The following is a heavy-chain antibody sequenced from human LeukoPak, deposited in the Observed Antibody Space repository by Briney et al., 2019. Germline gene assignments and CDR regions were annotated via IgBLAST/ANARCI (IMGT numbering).Heavy chain of an antibody. CDR1: GFTFSSYA. CDR2: ISYDGSNK. Sequence: GGSLGLSCAASGFTFSSYAMPWVRQAPGKGLEWVAVISYDGSNKYYADSVKGRFTISRDNSKNTLYLQMNSLRAEDTAVYYCARDLLYGDYEGVAFDIWGQGTMVTVSS. CDR3: ARDLLYGDYEGVAFDI. D-gene: IGHD4-17*01. V-gene: IGHV3-30-3*01. J-gene: IGHJ3*02.